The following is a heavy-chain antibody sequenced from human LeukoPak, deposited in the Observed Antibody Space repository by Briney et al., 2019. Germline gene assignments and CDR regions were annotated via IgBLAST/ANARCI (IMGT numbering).Heavy chain of an antibody. V-gene: IGHV1-18*01. Sequence: ASVKVSCKASGYTFTSYGISWVRQAPGQGLEWMGWISAYNGNTNYAQKLQGRVTMTTDTSTSTAYMELRSLRSDDTAVYYCASLIVVVPATDRGAFDIWGQGTMVTVSS. D-gene: IGHD2-2*01. J-gene: IGHJ3*02. CDR1: GYTFTSYG. CDR2: ISAYNGNT. CDR3: ASLIVVVPATDRGAFDI.